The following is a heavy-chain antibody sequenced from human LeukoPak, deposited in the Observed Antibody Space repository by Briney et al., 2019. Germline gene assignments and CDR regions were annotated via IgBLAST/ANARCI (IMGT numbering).Heavy chain of an antibody. CDR2: INPNSGGT. J-gene: IGHJ6*03. Sequence: ASVTVSCKASGYTFTGYYMHWVRQAPGQGLEWMGWINPNSGGTNYAQKFQGRVTMTRDTSISTAYMELSRLRSDDTAVYYCARDRVLLWFGEPSNYYYYYMDVWGKGTTVTVSS. CDR3: ARDRVLLWFGEPSNYYYYYMDV. D-gene: IGHD3-10*01. V-gene: IGHV1-2*02. CDR1: GYTFTGYY.